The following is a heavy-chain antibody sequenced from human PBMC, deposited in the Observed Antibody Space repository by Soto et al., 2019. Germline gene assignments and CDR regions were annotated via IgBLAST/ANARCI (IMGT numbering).Heavy chain of an antibody. D-gene: IGHD1-1*01. CDR1: GYTFTDYY. CDR3: ARTGTREVFDY. V-gene: IGHV1-2*02. CDR2: INPNSGDR. Sequence: ASVKVSCKASGYTFTDYYMHWMRQAPGQGPEWMGRINPNSGDRDYAQKFQGRVTLTRDTPSNTAYMDLSRLTSDDTAVYFCARTGTREVFDYWGQGTLVTVSS. J-gene: IGHJ4*02.